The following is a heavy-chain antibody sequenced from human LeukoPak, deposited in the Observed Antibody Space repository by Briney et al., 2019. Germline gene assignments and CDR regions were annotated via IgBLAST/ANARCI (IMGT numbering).Heavy chain of an antibody. Sequence: GASVKVSCKASGYTFTSYGINWVRQATGQGLEWMGWMNPNSGNTGYAQKFQGRVTMTRNTSISTAYMELSSLRSEDTAVYYCARGKYNYNYPEWFDPWGQGTLVTVSS. CDR1: GYTFTSYG. CDR2: MNPNSGNT. D-gene: IGHD5-24*01. V-gene: IGHV1-8*02. J-gene: IGHJ5*02. CDR3: ARGKYNYNYPEWFDP.